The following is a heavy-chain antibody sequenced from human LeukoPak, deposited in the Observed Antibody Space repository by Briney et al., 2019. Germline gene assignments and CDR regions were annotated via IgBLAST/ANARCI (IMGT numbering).Heavy chain of an antibody. Sequence: SETLSLTCTVSGGSISSSSYYWGWIRQPPGKGLEWIGSIYYSGSTYYNPSLKSRVTISVDTSKNQFSLKLSSATAADTAVYYCVMVRVNYFDYWGQGTLVTVSS. CDR2: IYYSGST. J-gene: IGHJ4*02. V-gene: IGHV4-39*01. CDR3: VMVRVNYFDY. CDR1: GGSISSSSYY. D-gene: IGHD3-10*01.